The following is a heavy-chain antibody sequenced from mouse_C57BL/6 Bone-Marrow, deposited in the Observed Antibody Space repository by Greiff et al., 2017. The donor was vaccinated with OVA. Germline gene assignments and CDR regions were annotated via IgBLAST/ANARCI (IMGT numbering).Heavy chain of an antibody. J-gene: IGHJ4*01. CDR2: INPGSGGT. V-gene: IGHV1-54*01. CDR3: AREEDYGPFYYAMDY. Sequence: QVQLQQSGAELIRPGTSVKVSCKASGYAFTNYLIEWVKQRPGQGLEWIGVINPGSGGTNYNEKFKGKATLTADKSSSTAYMQLSSLTSEDSAVYFCAREEDYGPFYYAMDYWGQGTSVTVSS. CDR1: GYAFTNYL. D-gene: IGHD1-1*01.